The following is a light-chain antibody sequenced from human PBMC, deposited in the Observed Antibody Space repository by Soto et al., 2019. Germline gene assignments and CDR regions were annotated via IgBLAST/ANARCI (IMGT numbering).Light chain of an antibody. J-gene: IGLJ2*01. Sequence: QSVLTQPPSVSGAPGQRVTISCTGSSSNIGAGYDVHWYQQLPGTAPKLLISGNNNRPSGVPDRFSGSKSGTSASLAITGLQAEDEADYYCQPYDSSVSKVVFGGGTKLTVL. CDR1: SSNIGAGYD. CDR3: QPYDSSVSKVV. V-gene: IGLV1-40*01. CDR2: GNN.